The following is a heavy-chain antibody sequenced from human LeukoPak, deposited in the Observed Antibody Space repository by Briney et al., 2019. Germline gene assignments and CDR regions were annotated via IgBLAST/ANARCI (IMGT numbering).Heavy chain of an antibody. D-gene: IGHD1-7*01. CDR3: SRGTGTTDY. CDR2: IWYDGSHI. CDR1: GSNFNSYG. J-gene: IGHJ4*02. Sequence: GGSLRLSCATSGSNFNSYGFHWVRQAPGKGLEWVAIIWYDGSHISYAASVKGRFTISRDKSKSTVYLQMNGLRVEDTAVYYCSRGTGTTDYWGQGTLVSVSS. V-gene: IGHV3-33*01.